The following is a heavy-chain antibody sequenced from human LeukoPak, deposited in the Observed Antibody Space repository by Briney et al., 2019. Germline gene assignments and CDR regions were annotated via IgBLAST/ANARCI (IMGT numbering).Heavy chain of an antibody. J-gene: IGHJ5*02. CDR3: ARALSTTRYNWFDP. CDR2: IWYDGSNK. D-gene: IGHD4-17*01. V-gene: IGHV3-33*01. Sequence: GRSLRLSCAASGFTFSSYGMHWVRQAPGKGLEWVAVIWYDGSNKYYADSVKGRFTISRDNSKNTMYLQMNSPRAEDTAVYYCARALSTTRYNWFDPWGQGTLVTASS. CDR1: GFTFSSYG.